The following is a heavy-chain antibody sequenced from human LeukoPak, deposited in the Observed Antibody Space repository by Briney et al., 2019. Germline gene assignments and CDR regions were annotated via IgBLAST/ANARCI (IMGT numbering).Heavy chain of an antibody. V-gene: IGHV1-69*06. Sequence: ASVKVSCKASRGTFSSYAINWVRQAPGQGLEWMGGIIPIFGTTNYAQNFQGRVTITADKSTSAAYIELSGLRSEDTAVYYCARTQWLPDRYYFDYWGQGTLVTVSS. CDR2: IIPIFGTT. CDR1: RGTFSSYA. CDR3: ARTQWLPDRYYFDY. J-gene: IGHJ4*02. D-gene: IGHD3-22*01.